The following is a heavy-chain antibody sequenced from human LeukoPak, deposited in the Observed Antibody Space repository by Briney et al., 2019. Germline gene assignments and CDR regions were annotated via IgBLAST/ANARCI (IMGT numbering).Heavy chain of an antibody. CDR2: ISGSGGST. V-gene: IGHV3-23*01. J-gene: IGHJ4*02. CDR1: GFTFSTYA. CDR3: AKEPLGYFDY. Sequence: PGGSLRLSCAASGFTFSTYAMSWVRQAPGKGLEWVSAISGSGGSTYYADSVRGRFTISRDNSKKTLYLQMNSLRAKDTAVYYCAKEPLGYFDYWGQGTLVTVSS.